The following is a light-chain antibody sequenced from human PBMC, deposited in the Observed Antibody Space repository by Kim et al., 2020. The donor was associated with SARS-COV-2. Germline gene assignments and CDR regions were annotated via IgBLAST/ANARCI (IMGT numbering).Light chain of an antibody. CDR2: AAS. CDR3: QRYNMFPYT. Sequence: SASLGDRVTITCRASQDISNYLAWFQQTPGKAPKSLIYAASNLQNGVPSRFSGSGSGTEFTLTISSLQPEDFATYYCQRYNMFPYTFGQGTKLEI. CDR1: QDISNY. V-gene: IGKV1-16*01. J-gene: IGKJ2*01.